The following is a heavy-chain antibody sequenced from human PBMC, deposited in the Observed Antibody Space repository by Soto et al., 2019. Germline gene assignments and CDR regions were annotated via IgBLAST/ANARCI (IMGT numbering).Heavy chain of an antibody. D-gene: IGHD3-9*01. CDR1: GGTFSSYA. CDR2: IIPIFGTA. V-gene: IGHV1-69*13. J-gene: IGHJ4*02. CDR3: ARSVRHYDILQV. Sequence: GAAVKVSCKASGGTFSSYAISWVRQAPGQGLEWMGGIIPIFGTANYAQKFQGRVTITADESTSTAYMELSSLRSEDTAVYYCARSVRHYDILQVWGQGTLVTVSS.